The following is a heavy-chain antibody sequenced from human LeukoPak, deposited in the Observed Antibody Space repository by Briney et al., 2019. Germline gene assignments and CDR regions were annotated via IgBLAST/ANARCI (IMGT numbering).Heavy chain of an antibody. D-gene: IGHD1-26*01. J-gene: IGHJ4*02. V-gene: IGHV4-34*08. CDR2: INHSGST. Sequence: PGGSLRLSCAASGFTFSDYYMSWIRQAPGKGLEWIGEINHSGSTNYNPSLKSRVTISVDTSKNQFSLKLSSVTAADTAVYYCAQGRWEPRLDYWGQGTLVTVPS. CDR3: AQGRWEPRLDY. CDR1: GFTFSDYY.